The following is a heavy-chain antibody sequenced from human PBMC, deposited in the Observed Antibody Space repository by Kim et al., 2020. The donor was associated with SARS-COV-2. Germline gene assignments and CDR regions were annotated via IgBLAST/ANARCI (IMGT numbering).Heavy chain of an antibody. V-gene: IGHV1-46*03. CDR3: ATIPDEVVAATFDY. Sequence: AQKFQGRVTMTRDTSTSTVYMELSSLRSEDTAVYYCATIPDEVVAATFDYWGQGTLVTVSS. J-gene: IGHJ4*02. D-gene: IGHD2-15*01.